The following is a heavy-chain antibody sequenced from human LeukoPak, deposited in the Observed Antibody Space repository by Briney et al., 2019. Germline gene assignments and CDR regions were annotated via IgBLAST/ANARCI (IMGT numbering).Heavy chain of an antibody. CDR1: GYTFTGYY. Sequence: ASVKVSCKASGYTFTGYYMHWVRQAPGQGLEWMGWINPNSGGTNYAQKFQGRVTMTRDTSISTAYMELSRLRSDDTAVYYCARDSGPQRLDAFDIWGQGTMVTVSS. CDR3: ARDSGPQRLDAFDI. J-gene: IGHJ3*02. D-gene: IGHD6-25*01. CDR2: INPNSGGT. V-gene: IGHV1-2*02.